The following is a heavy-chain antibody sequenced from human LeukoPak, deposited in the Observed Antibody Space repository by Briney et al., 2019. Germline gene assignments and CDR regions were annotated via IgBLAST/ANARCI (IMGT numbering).Heavy chain of an antibody. CDR3: GVAASSASDFDS. CDR1: GFTFRDYA. J-gene: IGHJ4*02. CDR2: ITSSSHAI. Sequence: GGSLRLSCAASGFTFRDYAVNWVRQAPGKGLEWLSSITSSSHAIFYADSVRRRFTISRDNAKKSLYLQMDSLRADDTAMYYCGVAASSASDFDSWGQGTLVTVSS. V-gene: IGHV3-21*01. D-gene: IGHD1-26*01.